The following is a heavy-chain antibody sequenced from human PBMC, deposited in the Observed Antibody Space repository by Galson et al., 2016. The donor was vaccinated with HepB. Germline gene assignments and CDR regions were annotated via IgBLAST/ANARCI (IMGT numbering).Heavy chain of an antibody. CDR1: GFTFNIYA. Sequence: SLRLSCAASGFTFNIYAMSWVRQAPGKGLEWVAAIAGSGAPTNYADSVKGRFTISRDNSKNTLYLQMNSLRAEDTAVYYCAKPRRYNHDALHIWGQGTMVTVSS. J-gene: IGHJ3*02. D-gene: IGHD5-18*01. CDR3: AKPRRYNHDALHI. V-gene: IGHV3-23*01. CDR2: IAGSGAPT.